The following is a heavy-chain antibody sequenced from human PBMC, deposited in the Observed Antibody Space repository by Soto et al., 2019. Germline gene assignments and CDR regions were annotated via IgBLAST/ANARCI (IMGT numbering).Heavy chain of an antibody. D-gene: IGHD1-1*01. CDR1: GYTFTTYG. CDR3: ARGRYGDY. J-gene: IGHJ4*02. Sequence: QVHLVQSGAEVKKPGASVKVSCKGSGYTFTTYGITWVRQAPGQGLAWMGWISAHNGNTNYAQKLQGRVTVTRDTSTSTAYMELRSLRSDDTAVYYGARGRYGDYWGQGALVTVSS. V-gene: IGHV1-18*01. CDR2: ISAHNGNT.